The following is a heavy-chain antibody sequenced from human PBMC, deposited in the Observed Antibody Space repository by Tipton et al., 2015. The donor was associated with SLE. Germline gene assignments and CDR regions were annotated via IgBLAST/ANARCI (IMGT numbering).Heavy chain of an antibody. CDR1: GGSISSSSYY. CDR2: IYYSGST. Sequence: TLSLTCTVSGGSISSSSYYWGWIRQPPGKGLEWSGSIYYSGSTYYNTSLKSRVTISVDTSKNQFSLKLSSVTAADTAVYYCARDRAVLLGAFDIWGQGTMVTVSS. J-gene: IGHJ3*02. D-gene: IGHD3-10*01. CDR3: ARDRAVLLGAFDI. V-gene: IGHV4-39*02.